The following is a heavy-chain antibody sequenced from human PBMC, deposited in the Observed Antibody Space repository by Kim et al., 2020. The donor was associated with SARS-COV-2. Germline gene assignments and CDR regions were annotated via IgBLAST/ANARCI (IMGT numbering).Heavy chain of an antibody. V-gene: IGHV3-74*01. D-gene: IGHD3-10*01. J-gene: IGHJ3*01. CDR2: T. Sequence: TSYADPVKGRFTSSRDNAKNTLYLQMNSLTAEDTAVYYCARLFGSWAFDVWGQGTMVTVAS. CDR3: ARLFGSWAFDV.